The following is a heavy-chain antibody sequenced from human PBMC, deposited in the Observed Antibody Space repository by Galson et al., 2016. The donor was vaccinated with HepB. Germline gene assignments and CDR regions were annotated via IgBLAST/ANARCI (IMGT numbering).Heavy chain of an antibody. D-gene: IGHD1-26*01. V-gene: IGHV2-5*01. CDR3: AHTLLGSGFDY. CDR2: IYWNDDK. Sequence: PALVKPTQTLTLTCTFSGFSLSTSGVGVGWIRQPPGKALEWLALIYWNDDKPYSPPLKSRLTITKDTSKNQVVLTMTNMDPVDTATYFCAHTLLGSGFDYWGQGTQVTVSS. CDR1: GFSLSTSGVG. J-gene: IGHJ4*02.